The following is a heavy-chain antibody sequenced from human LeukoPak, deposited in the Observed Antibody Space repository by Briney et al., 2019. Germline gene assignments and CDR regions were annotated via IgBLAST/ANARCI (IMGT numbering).Heavy chain of an antibody. D-gene: IGHD4-17*01. CDR3: ARTTVTPLSLRGNWFDP. J-gene: IGHJ5*02. V-gene: IGHV4-30-2*01. CDR2: IYHSGST. Sequence: SETLSLTCAVSGGSISSGGYSWSWIRQPPGKGLEWIGYIYHSGSTYYNPSLKSRVTISVDRSKNQFSLKLSSVTAADTAVYYCARTTVTPLSLRGNWFDPWGQGTLVTVSS. CDR1: GGSISSGGYS.